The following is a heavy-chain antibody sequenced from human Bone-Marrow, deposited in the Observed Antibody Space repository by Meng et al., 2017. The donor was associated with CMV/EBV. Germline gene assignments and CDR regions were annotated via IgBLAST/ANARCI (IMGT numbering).Heavy chain of an antibody. Sequence: ASVKVSCKASGYTFFSYDINWVRQATGQGLEWMGWMNPNSGNTGYAQKFQGRVTITSNTSISTAYMELSSLRSEDTAVYYCARGTRESYSKIRCYWGQGTLVTVSS. V-gene: IGHV1-8*03. CDR2: MNPNSGNT. CDR1: GYTFFSYD. CDR3: ARGTRESYSKIRCY. J-gene: IGHJ4*02. D-gene: IGHD1-26*01.